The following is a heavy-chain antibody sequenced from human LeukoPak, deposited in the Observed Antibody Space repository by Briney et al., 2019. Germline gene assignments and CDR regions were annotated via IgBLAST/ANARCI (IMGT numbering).Heavy chain of an antibody. CDR1: GFSFSSNT. Sequence: GGSLRLSCAGSGFSFSSNTMSWVRQAPGRGLEWVSAISNNGSRTDYADSVKGRFTIPRDNSKSTLYLHMDSLRAEDTAVYYCARDEDTSALSEYWGQGTLVTVSS. V-gene: IGHV3-23*01. D-gene: IGHD2/OR15-2a*01. CDR3: ARDEDTSALSEY. J-gene: IGHJ4*02. CDR2: ISNNGSRT.